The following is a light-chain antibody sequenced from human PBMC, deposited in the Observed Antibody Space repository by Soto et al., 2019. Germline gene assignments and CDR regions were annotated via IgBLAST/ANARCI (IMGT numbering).Light chain of an antibody. CDR1: SSDVGGYNY. Sequence: QSALTQPPSASGSPGQSVAISCTGTSSDVGGYNYVSWYQLHPGKAPKLMIYGVNMRPSGVPDRFSGSKSGNTASLTVSGLRAEDEADYYCSSYAGSNNYVFGTGTKLTVL. CDR2: GVN. V-gene: IGLV2-8*01. J-gene: IGLJ1*01. CDR3: SSYAGSNNYV.